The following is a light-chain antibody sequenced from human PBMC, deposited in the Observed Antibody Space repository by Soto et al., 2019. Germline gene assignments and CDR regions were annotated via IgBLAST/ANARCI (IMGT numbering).Light chain of an antibody. CDR3: TSYAGGNELI. V-gene: IGLV2-8*01. CDR2: EVS. CDR1: NDDIGYYNY. Sequence: QSALTQPPSASGSAGQSVTISCTGTNDDIGYYNYVSWYQHYPGKAPKVIIFEVSKRPSGVPDRFSGSKSGNTASLTVSGLQAEDEAHYYCTSYAGGNELIFGGGTKVTVL. J-gene: IGLJ2*01.